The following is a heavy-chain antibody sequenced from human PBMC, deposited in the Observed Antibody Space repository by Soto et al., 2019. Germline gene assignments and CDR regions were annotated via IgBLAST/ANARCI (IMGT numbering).Heavy chain of an antibody. Sequence: GGSLRLSCAASGFTFSSYSMNWVRQAPGKGLEWVSSISSSSSYIYYADSVKGRFTIYRDNAKNSLYLQMNSLRAEDTAVYYCASGTDSSGTFDYWGQGTLVTVSS. CDR1: GFTFSSYS. CDR2: ISSSSSYI. J-gene: IGHJ4*02. D-gene: IGHD6-19*01. CDR3: ASGTDSSGTFDY. V-gene: IGHV3-21*01.